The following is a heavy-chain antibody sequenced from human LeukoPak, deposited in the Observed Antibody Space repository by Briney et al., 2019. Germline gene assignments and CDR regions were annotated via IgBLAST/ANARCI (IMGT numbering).Heavy chain of an antibody. Sequence: SETLSLTCTVSGGSINSGGYYWSWIRQHPGKGLEWIGYIYYSGSTYYNPSLKSRVTISVGTSKNQFSLKLSSVTAADTAVYYCAIQDGFTFGGVIGSDAFDIWGQGTMVTVSS. D-gene: IGHD3-16*02. V-gene: IGHV4-31*03. CDR3: AIQDGFTFGGVIGSDAFDI. CDR2: IYYSGST. CDR1: GGSINSGGYY. J-gene: IGHJ3*02.